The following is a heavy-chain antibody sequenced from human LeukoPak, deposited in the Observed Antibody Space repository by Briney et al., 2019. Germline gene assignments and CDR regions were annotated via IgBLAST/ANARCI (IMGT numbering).Heavy chain of an antibody. CDR1: GXTFSSYG. CDR2: ISYDGSNK. J-gene: IGHJ3*02. V-gene: IGHV3-30*03. CDR3: ARNILFAFDI. Sequence: GGSLRLSCAASGXTFSSYGMHWVRQAPGKGLEWVAVISYDGSNKYYADSVKGRFTISRDNSKNTLYLQVNSLRAEDTAMYYCARNILFAFDIWGQGTMVTVSS.